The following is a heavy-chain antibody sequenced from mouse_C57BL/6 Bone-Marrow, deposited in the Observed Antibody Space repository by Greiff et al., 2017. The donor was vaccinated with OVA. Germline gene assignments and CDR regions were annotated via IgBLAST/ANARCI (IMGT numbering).Heavy chain of an antibody. CDR3: TRRYGSSDD. CDR2: IDPETGGT. D-gene: IGHD1-1*01. Sequence: VQLQQSGAELVRPGASVTLSCKASGYTFTDYEMHWVKQTPVHGLEWIGAIDPETGGTAYNQKFKGKAILTADKSSSTAYMELRSLTSEDSAVYYCTRRYGSSDDWGQGTTLTVSS. CDR1: GYTFTDYE. V-gene: IGHV1-15*01. J-gene: IGHJ2*01.